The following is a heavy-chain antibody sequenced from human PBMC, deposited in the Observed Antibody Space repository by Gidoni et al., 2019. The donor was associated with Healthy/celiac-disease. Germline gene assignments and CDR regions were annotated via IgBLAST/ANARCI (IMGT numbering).Heavy chain of an antibody. CDR3: VRLVTLLYGEDFDY. CDR2: ISSNGGRT. J-gene: IGHJ4*02. D-gene: IGHD2-2*02. Sequence: EVQLVESGGGLVQPGGSLRLSCSASGFTFSSYAMHWVRQAPGKGLEYVSAISSNGGRTYYADSVKGRFTISRDNSKNTLYLQMSSLRAEDTAVYYCVRLVTLLYGEDFDYWGQGTLVTVSS. V-gene: IGHV3-64D*06. CDR1: GFTFSSYA.